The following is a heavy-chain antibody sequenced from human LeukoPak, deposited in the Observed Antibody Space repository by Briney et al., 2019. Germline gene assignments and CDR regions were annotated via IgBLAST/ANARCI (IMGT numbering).Heavy chain of an antibody. V-gene: IGHV4-39*07. CDR1: GGSISSSSYY. CDR2: IYYSGST. D-gene: IGHD1-26*01. Sequence: PSETLSLTCTVSGGSISSSSYYWGWIRQPPGKGLEWIGSIYYSGSTYYNPSLKSRVTISVDTSKNQFSLKLSSVTAADTAVYYCARSSGSYLAYFDYWGQGTLVTVSS. CDR3: ARSSGSYLAYFDY. J-gene: IGHJ4*02.